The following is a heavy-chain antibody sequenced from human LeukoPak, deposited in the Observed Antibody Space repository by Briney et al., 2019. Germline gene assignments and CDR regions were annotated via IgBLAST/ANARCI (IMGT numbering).Heavy chain of an antibody. Sequence: GGSLRLSCAASGFTFGNSWVHWVRQAPGKGLVWVSLINADGSTATYADSVKGRFTISRDNAKNSLYLQMNSLRAEDTALYYCAKDSHPDYYYYMDVWGKGTTVTVSS. CDR1: GFTFGNSW. CDR2: INADGSTA. V-gene: IGHV3-74*01. CDR3: AKDSHPDYYYYMDV. J-gene: IGHJ6*03.